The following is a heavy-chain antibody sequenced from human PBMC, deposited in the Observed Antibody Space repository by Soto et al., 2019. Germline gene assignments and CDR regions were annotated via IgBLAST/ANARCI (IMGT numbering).Heavy chain of an antibody. D-gene: IGHD3-10*01. V-gene: IGHV4-39*01. CDR2: IYYSGST. Sequence: SETLSLTCTVSGGSISSSSYYWGWIRQPPGKGLEWIGSIYYSGSTYYNPSLKSRVTISVDTSKNQFSLKLSSVTAADTAVYYCARPVTMVRGLRGWFDPWGQGTLVTVSS. CDR1: GGSISSSSYY. J-gene: IGHJ5*02. CDR3: ARPVTMVRGLRGWFDP.